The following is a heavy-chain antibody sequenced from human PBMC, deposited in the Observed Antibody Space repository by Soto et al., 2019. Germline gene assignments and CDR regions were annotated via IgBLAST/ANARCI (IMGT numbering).Heavy chain of an antibody. Sequence: SETLSLSCTVSGGSISSSSYYWGWIREPPGKGLEWIGSIYYSGSTYYNPSLKSRVTISVDTSKNQFSLKLSSVAAADTAVYYCARGVVGATSVDYWGQGTLVTVSS. D-gene: IGHD1-26*01. J-gene: IGHJ4*02. V-gene: IGHV4-39*01. CDR3: ARGVVGATSVDY. CDR2: IYYSGST. CDR1: GGSISSSSYY.